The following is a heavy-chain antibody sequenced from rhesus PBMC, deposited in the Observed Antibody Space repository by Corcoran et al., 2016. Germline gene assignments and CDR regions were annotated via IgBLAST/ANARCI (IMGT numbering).Heavy chain of an antibody. Sequence: QVQLQESGPGLVKPSETLSLTCAVSGYSISCCSYWVLFLQPPGKGLEYIGYISGYSGSTYYNPSLKSRVTISKDTSKNQFSLKLNSATAADTAVYYCARPLSGDLMGWVDYWGQGVLVTVSS. CDR2: ISGYSGST. CDR1: GYSISCCSY. D-gene: IGHD7-45*01. CDR3: ARPLSGDLMGWVDY. J-gene: IGHJ4*01. V-gene: IGHV4-99*01.